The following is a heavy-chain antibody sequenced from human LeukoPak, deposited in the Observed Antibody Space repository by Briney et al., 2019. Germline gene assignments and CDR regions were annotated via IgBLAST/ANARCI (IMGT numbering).Heavy chain of an antibody. CDR3: AKQLGYCSDGSCYFPY. CDR2: ISSSSSTI. CDR1: GFTFSTYS. V-gene: IGHV3-48*01. D-gene: IGHD2-15*01. Sequence: GGSLRLSCAASGFTFSTYSMNWVRQAPGKGLEWVSYISSSSSTIYYADSVQGRFTISRDNSKSTLCLQMNSLRAEDTAVYYCAKQLGYCSDGSCYFPYWGQGTLVTVSS. J-gene: IGHJ4*02.